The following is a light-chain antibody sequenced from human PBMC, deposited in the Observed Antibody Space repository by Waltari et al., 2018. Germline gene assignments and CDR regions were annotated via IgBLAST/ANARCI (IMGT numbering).Light chain of an antibody. V-gene: IGKV3-15*01. CDR2: GAS. Sequence: EIVMTQSQATLSLSPGDRATLSCRASQYVSSNLAWYQQKPGQAPRLLIYGASTRATGIPGRFSGRGSGTEFTLSISGLQSEDFALYYCQQYNAWPRTFGQGTKVEIK. CDR1: QYVSSN. CDR3: QQYNAWPRT. J-gene: IGKJ1*01.